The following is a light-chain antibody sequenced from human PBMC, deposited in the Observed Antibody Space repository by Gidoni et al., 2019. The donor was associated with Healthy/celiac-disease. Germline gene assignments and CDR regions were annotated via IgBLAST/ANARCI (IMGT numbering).Light chain of an antibody. CDR2: LGS. V-gene: IGKV2-28*01. CDR3: MQALQTPYT. Sequence: DIVMTQSPLSLPVTPGEPASISCRSSQSLLHSNGYNYLDWYLQKPGQSPQLLIYLGSNRASGVPDRFSGSGSGTDFTLKISRVEAEDVGVYYCMQALQTPYTFXHXTKLXIK. CDR1: QSLLHSNGYNY. J-gene: IGKJ2*01.